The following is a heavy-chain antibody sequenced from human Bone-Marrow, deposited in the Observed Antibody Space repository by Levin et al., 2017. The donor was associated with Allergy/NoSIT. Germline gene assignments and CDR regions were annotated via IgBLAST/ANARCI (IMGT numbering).Heavy chain of an antibody. Sequence: GESLKISCAASGFTFSDYYMSWIRQAPGKGLEWVSYISSSGSTIYYADSVKGRFTISRDNAKNSLYLQMNSLRAEDTAVYYCARQSIAAPPGGYWGQGTLVTVSS. V-gene: IGHV3-11*01. CDR1: GFTFSDYY. CDR3: ARQSIAAPPGGY. D-gene: IGHD6-6*01. CDR2: ISSSGSTI. J-gene: IGHJ4*02.